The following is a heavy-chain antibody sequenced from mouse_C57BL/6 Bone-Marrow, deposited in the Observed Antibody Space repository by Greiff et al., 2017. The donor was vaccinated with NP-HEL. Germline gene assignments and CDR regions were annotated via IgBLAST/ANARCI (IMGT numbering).Heavy chain of an antibody. V-gene: IGHV2-2*01. CDR3: AVMITTRTRYFDF. Sequence: VQLQESGPGLVQPSQSLSITCTVSGFSLTSYGVHWVRQSPGKGLEWLGVIWSGGSTDYNAAFISRLSISKDNSKSHVFFKMNSLQADDTAIYYCAVMITTRTRYFDFWGTGTTVTVSS. J-gene: IGHJ1*03. CDR1: GFSLTSYG. D-gene: IGHD2-4*01. CDR2: IWSGGST.